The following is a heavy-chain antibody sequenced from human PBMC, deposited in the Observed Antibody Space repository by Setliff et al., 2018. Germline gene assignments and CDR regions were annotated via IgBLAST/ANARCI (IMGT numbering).Heavy chain of an antibody. Sequence: PGGSLRLSCAASRFTFSNYWMSWVRQAPGKGLEWVANIKEDGSEKYYVDSVKGRFTISRGNAKNSLDLQMDSLRGEDTAVYYCVRDRWKVIVNRGDDAFDLWGQGAMVTVSS. D-gene: IGHD3-22*01. J-gene: IGHJ3*01. V-gene: IGHV3-7*01. CDR3: VRDRWKVIVNRGDDAFDL. CDR1: RFTFSNYW. CDR2: IKEDGSEK.